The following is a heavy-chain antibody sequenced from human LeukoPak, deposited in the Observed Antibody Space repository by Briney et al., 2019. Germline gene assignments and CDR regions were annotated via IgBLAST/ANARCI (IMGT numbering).Heavy chain of an antibody. CDR3: ARVHDILTGYPIYFDY. D-gene: IGHD3-9*01. J-gene: IGHJ4*02. Sequence: SETLSLTCTVSGGSISSYYWSWIRQPPGKGLEWIGYIYYSGSTNYNPSLKSRVTISVDTSKNQFSLKLSSVTAADTAVYYCARVHDILTGYPIYFDYWGQGTLVTVSS. CDR2: IYYSGST. V-gene: IGHV4-59*01. CDR1: GGSISSYY.